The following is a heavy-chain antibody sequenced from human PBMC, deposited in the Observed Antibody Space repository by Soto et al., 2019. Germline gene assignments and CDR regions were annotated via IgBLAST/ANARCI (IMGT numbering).Heavy chain of an antibody. CDR3: ARNQTTGDWFDA. CDR2: INGDGSDT. D-gene: IGHD4-17*01. CDR1: GFDFSNYW. J-gene: IGHJ5*02. Sequence: GSLRLSCGASGFDFSNYWIHWVRQAPGKGLVWVSRINGDGSDTKYADSVKGRFTTSRDNARNTVYLQMNSLRADDTAVYYCARNQTTGDWFDAWGQGALVTVSS. V-gene: IGHV3-74*03.